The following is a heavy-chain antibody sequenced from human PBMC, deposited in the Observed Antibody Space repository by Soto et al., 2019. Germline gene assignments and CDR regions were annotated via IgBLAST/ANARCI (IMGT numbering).Heavy chain of an antibody. V-gene: IGHV4-4*07. CDR3: ARGGGDLGYCTNGVCPDFDY. CDR1: GGSISSYY. J-gene: IGHJ4*02. D-gene: IGHD2-8*01. Sequence: QVQLQESGPGLVKPSETLSLTCTVSGGSISSYYWSWIRQPAGKGLEWIGRIYTSGSTNYNPSLKSRVTMSVDTSKNQFSLKLSSVTAADTAVYYCARGGGDLGYCTNGVCPDFDYWGQGTLVTVSS. CDR2: IYTSGST.